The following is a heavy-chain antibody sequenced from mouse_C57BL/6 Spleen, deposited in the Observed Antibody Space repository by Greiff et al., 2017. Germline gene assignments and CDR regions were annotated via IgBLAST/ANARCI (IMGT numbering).Heavy chain of an antibody. J-gene: IGHJ4*01. V-gene: IGHV1-18*01. CDR1: GYTFTDYN. CDR2: INPNNGGT. Sequence: VQLQQSGPELVKPGASVKIPCKASGYTFTDYNMDWVKQSHGKSLEWIGDINPNNGGTIYNQKFKGKATLTVDKSSSTAYMELRSLTSEDTAVYYCARGHYGSSLNYAMDYWGQGTSVTVSS. D-gene: IGHD1-1*01. CDR3: ARGHYGSSLNYAMDY.